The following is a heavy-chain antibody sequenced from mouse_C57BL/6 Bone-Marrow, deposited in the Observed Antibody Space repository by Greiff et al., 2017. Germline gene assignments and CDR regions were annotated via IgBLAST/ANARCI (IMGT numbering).Heavy chain of an antibody. V-gene: IGHV1-4*01. D-gene: IGHD2-4*01. Sequence: VQLQQSGAELARPGASVKMSCKASGYTFTSYTLHWVKQRPGQGLEWIGYINPSSGYTKYNQKFKDKATLTADKSSSTAYMQLSSLTSEDSAVYYCARLYYDYDGFAYWGQGTLVTVSA. CDR3: ARLYYDYDGFAY. CDR2: INPSSGYT. J-gene: IGHJ3*01. CDR1: GYTFTSYT.